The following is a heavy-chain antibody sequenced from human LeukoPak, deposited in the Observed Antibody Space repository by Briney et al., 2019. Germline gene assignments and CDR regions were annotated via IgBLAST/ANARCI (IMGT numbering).Heavy chain of an antibody. J-gene: IGHJ5*02. D-gene: IGHD3-22*01. V-gene: IGHV3-21*01. CDR3: AKDARYYYDIPS. CDR1: GFTFSSYS. CDR2: ISSSSSYI. Sequence: GGSLRLSCAASGFTFSSYSMNWVRQAPGKGLEWVSSISSSSSYIYYADSVKGRFTISRDNAKNSLYLRMNSLRAEDTAVYYCAKDARYYYDIPSWGQGTLVTVSS.